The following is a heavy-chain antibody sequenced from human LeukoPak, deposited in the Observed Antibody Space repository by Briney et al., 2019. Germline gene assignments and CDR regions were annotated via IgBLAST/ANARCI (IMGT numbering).Heavy chain of an antibody. D-gene: IGHD1-1*01. V-gene: IGHV3-66*01. CDR3: ARGLEAGY. CDR2: IYSGGST. J-gene: IGHJ4*02. Sequence: SGGSLRLSCAASGFTFSSYWMSWVRQAPGKGLEWVSVIYSGGSTYYADSVKGRFTISRDNSKNTLYLQMNSLRAEDTAVYYCARGLEAGYWGQGTLVTVSS. CDR1: GFTFSSYW.